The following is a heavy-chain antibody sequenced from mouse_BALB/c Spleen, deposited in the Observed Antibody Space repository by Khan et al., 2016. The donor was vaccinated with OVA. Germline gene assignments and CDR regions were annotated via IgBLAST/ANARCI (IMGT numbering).Heavy chain of an antibody. V-gene: IGHV3-2*02. CDR1: GYSITSGYA. CDR2: ISYSGVT. J-gene: IGHJ2*01. Sequence: EVELVESGPGLVKPSQSLSLTCTVTGYSITSGYAWNWIRQFPGNKLEWMGYISYSGVTSYTPSLKSRIPITRDTSKNPFFLQLNSVTTEDTATYYCARGNYCGYCFDYWGQGTTLTVSS. CDR3: ARGNYCGYCFDY. D-gene: IGHD1-1*01.